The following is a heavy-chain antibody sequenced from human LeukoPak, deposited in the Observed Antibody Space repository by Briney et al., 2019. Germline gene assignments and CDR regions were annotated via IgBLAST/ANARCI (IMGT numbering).Heavy chain of an antibody. CDR2: INHSGST. D-gene: IGHD3-3*01. J-gene: IGHJ4*02. V-gene: IGHV4-34*01. CDR1: GGSFSGYY. CDR3: ARITTLYDFWSAHYCFDY. Sequence: SETLSLTCAVYGGSFSGYYWSWIRQRPGKGLEWIGEINHSGSTNYNPSLKSRVTISVDTSKNQFSLKLSSVTAADTAVYYCARITTLYDFWSAHYCFDYWGQGTLVTVSS.